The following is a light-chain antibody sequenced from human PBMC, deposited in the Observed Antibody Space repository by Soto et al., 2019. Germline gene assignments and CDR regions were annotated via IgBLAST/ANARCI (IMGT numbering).Light chain of an antibody. J-gene: IGLJ2*01. V-gene: IGLV2-11*01. CDR3: CSYAGTYTYVL. CDR1: SNDVGASNY. Sequence: QSVLTQPRSVSGSPGQSVTISCTGTSNDVGASNYVSWYQQYPGKAPKLMIYDVYKRPSGVPDRFSGSKSGNTASLTISGLQAEDEADYHCCSYAGTYTYVLFGGGTKLTVL. CDR2: DVY.